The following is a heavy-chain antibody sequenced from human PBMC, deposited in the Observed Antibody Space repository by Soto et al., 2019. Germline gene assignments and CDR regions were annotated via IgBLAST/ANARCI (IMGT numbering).Heavy chain of an antibody. J-gene: IGHJ6*02. CDR2: ISYDGSNK. CDR3: ARAKSEVVPAAHYYYYGMDV. Sequence: QVQLVESGGGVVQPGRSLRLSCAASGFTSSSYAMHWVRQAPGKGLEWVAVISYDGSNKYYADSVKGRFTISRDNSKNTLYLQMNSLRAEDTAVYYCARAKSEVVPAAHYYYYGMDVWGQGTTVTVSS. CDR1: GFTSSSYA. D-gene: IGHD2-2*01. V-gene: IGHV3-30-3*01.